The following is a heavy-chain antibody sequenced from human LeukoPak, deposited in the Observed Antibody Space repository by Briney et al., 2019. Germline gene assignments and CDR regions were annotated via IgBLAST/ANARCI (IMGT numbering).Heavy chain of an antibody. Sequence: EASVKVSCKASGYTFTSYGISWVRQAPGQGLEWMGGIIPIFGTANYAQKFQGRVTITADESTSTAYMELSSLRSEDTAAYYCARRPRNYYDSSSGADNWFDPWGQGTLVTVSS. J-gene: IGHJ5*02. V-gene: IGHV1-69*13. CDR2: IIPIFGTA. CDR1: GYTFTSYG. CDR3: ARRPRNYYDSSSGADNWFDP. D-gene: IGHD3-22*01.